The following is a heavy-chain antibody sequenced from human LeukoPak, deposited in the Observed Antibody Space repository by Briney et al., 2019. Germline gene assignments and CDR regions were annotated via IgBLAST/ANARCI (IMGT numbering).Heavy chain of an antibody. Sequence: KPSETLSLTCIVSGGSISSYYWSWIRQPPGKGLEWIGYIYYSGSTNYNPSLKSRVTISVDTSKNQFSLKLSSVTAADTAVYYCARWGCSSTSCWFDPWGQGTLVTVSS. CDR1: GGSISSYY. CDR2: IYYSGST. J-gene: IGHJ5*02. D-gene: IGHD2-2*01. V-gene: IGHV4-59*01. CDR3: ARWGCSSTSCWFDP.